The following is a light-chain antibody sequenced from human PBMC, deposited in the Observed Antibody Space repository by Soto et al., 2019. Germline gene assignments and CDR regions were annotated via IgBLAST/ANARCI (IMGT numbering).Light chain of an antibody. CDR2: DVI. CDR1: SSVGGGHNH. Sequence: QSALTQPASVYGSPGQSITFSCNGPSSVGGGHNHVSWYQQHPGKAPKLIIYDVINRPSWVSNLFSCSKSGNTASLTISGLHAEDEADYYCSSYRNIGVFGGGTKLTVL. CDR3: SSYRNIGV. J-gene: IGLJ2*01. V-gene: IGLV2-14*01.